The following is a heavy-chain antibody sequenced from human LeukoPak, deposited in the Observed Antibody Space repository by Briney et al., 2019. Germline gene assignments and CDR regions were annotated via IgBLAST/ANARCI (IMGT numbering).Heavy chain of an antibody. V-gene: IGHV1-2*02. CDR1: GYAFTGYH. Sequence: GASVNVSCKASGYAFTGYHMHWVRQAPGQGLEWMGWINPNSGGTNYAQKFQGRVTMTGDTSISTAYMELSRLSSDDTAIYYCAGRPDTATVPISDYWGQGTLVTVSS. D-gene: IGHD5-18*01. J-gene: IGHJ4*02. CDR3: AGRPDTATVPISDY. CDR2: INPNSGGT.